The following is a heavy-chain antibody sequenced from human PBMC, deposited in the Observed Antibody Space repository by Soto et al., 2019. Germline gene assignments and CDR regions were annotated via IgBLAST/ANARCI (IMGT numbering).Heavy chain of an antibody. J-gene: IGHJ6*03. Sequence: DVQLEESGGGLVQPGGSLRLSCGASGFTFSSYCMHWVRQAPGKGLVWVSRINSDGSRTNYADSVKGRFTISRDNAKNTVYLQMNSLSAEDTAVYYCARIGTGYYYMDVWGKGTTVTVSS. CDR1: GFTFSSYC. CDR3: ARIGTGYYYMDV. V-gene: IGHV3-74*01. D-gene: IGHD3-10*01. CDR2: INSDGSRT.